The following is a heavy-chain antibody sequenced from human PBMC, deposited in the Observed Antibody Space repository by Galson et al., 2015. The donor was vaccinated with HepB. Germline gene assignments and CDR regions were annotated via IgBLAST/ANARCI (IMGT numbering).Heavy chain of an antibody. CDR2: IYSGGST. V-gene: IGHV3-53*05. D-gene: IGHD3-9*01. J-gene: IGHJ6*02. Sequence: SLRLSCAASGFTVSSNYMSWVRQAPGKGLEWVSVIYSGGSTYYADSVKGRFTISRDNSKNTLYLQMNSLRSDDTAVYYCARDPRLSDYDILTEYGMDVWGQGTTVTVSS. CDR3: ARDPRLSDYDILTEYGMDV. CDR1: GFTVSSNY.